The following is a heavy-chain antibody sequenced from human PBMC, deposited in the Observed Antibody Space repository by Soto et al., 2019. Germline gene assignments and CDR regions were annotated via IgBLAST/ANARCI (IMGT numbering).Heavy chain of an antibody. J-gene: IGHJ3*02. V-gene: IGHV3-48*01. Sequence: EVQLVESGGGLVQPGGSLRLSCAASGFTFSSYSMNWVRQAPGKGLEWVSYISSSSSTIYYADSVKGRFTISRDNAKNSLYLQMNSLRAEDTAVYYCARGKAYAFDIWGQGTMVTVSS. CDR2: ISSSSSTI. CDR1: GFTFSSYS. CDR3: ARGKAYAFDI.